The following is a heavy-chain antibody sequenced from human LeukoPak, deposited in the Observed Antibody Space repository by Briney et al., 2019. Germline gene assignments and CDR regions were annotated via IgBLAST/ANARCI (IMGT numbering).Heavy chain of an antibody. J-gene: IGHJ4*02. V-gene: IGHV4-59*08. CDR2: IYYSGST. Sequence: SETLSLTCTVSGGSISSYYWSWIRQPPGKGLEWIGYIYYSGSTNYNPSLKSRVTISVDTSKNQFSLKLSSVTAADTAVYYCASTIAAAGTWNFDYWGQGTLVTVSS. CDR3: ASTIAAAGTWNFDY. D-gene: IGHD6-13*01. CDR1: GGSISSYY.